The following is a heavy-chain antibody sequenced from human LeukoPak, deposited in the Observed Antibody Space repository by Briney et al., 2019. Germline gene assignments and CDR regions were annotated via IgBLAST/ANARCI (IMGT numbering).Heavy chain of an antibody. CDR1: GASINTYY. Sequence: PSETLSLTCTVSGASINTYYWSWIRQPPGKGLEWIGYIYYSGTTSYNPSLKTRVTISIDTSKNQFSLKLSSVTAADTAVYYCARVLRPMASQYYFDYWGQGALVTVSS. D-gene: IGHD3-10*01. V-gene: IGHV4-59*01. CDR2: IYYSGTT. J-gene: IGHJ4*02. CDR3: ARVLRPMASQYYFDY.